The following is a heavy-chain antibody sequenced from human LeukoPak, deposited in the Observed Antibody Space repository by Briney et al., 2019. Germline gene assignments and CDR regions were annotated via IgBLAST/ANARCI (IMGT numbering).Heavy chain of an antibody. Sequence: GGSLRLSCAASGFTVSNNYMSWVRQAPGKGLEWVSVIYSGDSTYYADSVKGRFTISRDNSKNTLYLQMNSLGAEDTAVYYCARGLVAQGLSFDYWGQGTLVTVSS. CDR1: GFTVSNNY. V-gene: IGHV3-66*01. D-gene: IGHD5-12*01. CDR3: ARGLVAQGLSFDY. J-gene: IGHJ4*02. CDR2: IYSGDST.